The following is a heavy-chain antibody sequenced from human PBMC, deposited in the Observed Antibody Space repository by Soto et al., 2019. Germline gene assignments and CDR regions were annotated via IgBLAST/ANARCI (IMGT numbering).Heavy chain of an antibody. V-gene: IGHV4-59*01. J-gene: IGHJ4*02. Sequence: SETLSLTCTVSGGSISSYYWSWIRQPPGKGLEWIGYIYYSGSTNYNPSLKSRVTVSVDTSKNQFSLKLSSVTAADTAVYYCARTTYDILTGYPSYFDYWGQGTLVTVSS. D-gene: IGHD3-9*01. CDR2: IYYSGST. CDR1: GGSISSYY. CDR3: ARTTYDILTGYPSYFDY.